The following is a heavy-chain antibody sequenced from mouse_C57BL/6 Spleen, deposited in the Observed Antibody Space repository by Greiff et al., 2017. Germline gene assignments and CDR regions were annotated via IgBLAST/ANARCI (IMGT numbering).Heavy chain of an antibody. V-gene: IGHV1-53*01. CDR2: INPSNGGT. D-gene: IGHD2-4*01. CDR3: ARKGAIYYDYDGFSWFAY. CDR1: GYTFTSYW. J-gene: IGHJ3*01. Sequence: QVQLQQPGTELVKPGASVKLSCKASGYTFTSYWMHWVKHRPGQGLEWIGNINPSNGGTNYNEKFKSKATLTVDKSSSTAYMQLSSLTSEDSAVYYCARKGAIYYDYDGFSWFAYWGQGTLVTVSA.